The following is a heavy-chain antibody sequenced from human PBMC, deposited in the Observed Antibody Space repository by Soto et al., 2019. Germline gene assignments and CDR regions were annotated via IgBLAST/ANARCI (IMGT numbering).Heavy chain of an antibody. J-gene: IGHJ4*02. CDR3: ARAGSENDY. D-gene: IGHD3-10*01. CDR2: IKQDGSER. V-gene: IGHV3-7*05. CDR1: GFTFSNYW. Sequence: EVQLVESGGGLVQPGGSLRLSCAASGFTFSNYWMSWVRQAPGKGLEWVANIKQDGSERNYVDSVKGRFTISRDNAKNSLYLQLNSLRAEDTAVYDCARAGSENDYWGQGTLVTVSS.